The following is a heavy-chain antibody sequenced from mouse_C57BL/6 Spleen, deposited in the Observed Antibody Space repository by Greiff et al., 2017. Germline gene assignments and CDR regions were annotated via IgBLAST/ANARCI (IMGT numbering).Heavy chain of an antibody. CDR2: IYPGSGNT. CDR3: ARGTTVVATYWYFDV. J-gene: IGHJ1*03. D-gene: IGHD1-1*01. V-gene: IGHV1-66*01. CDR1: GYSFTSYY. Sequence: QVQLQQSGPELVKPGASVKISCKASGYSFTSYYIHWVKQRPGQGLEWIGWIYPGSGNTKYNEKFKGKATLTADTSSSTAYMQLSSLTSEDSAVYYCARGTTVVATYWYFDVWGTGTTVTVSS.